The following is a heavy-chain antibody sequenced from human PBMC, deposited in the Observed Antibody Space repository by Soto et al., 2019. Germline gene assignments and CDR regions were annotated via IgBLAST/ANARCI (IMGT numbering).Heavy chain of an antibody. J-gene: IGHJ4*02. D-gene: IGHD4-4*01. CDR3: AGNYEFDY. V-gene: IGHV4-30-4*08. Sequence: SETLSLTCTVSGCSISGGRYYWSWIRQPPGRGLEWIGYIYYSGSTYYNPSLKSRVTISVDTSKNQFSLKLSSVTAADTAVYYCAGNYEFDYWGQGTLVTVSS. CDR1: GCSISGGRYY. CDR2: IYYSGST.